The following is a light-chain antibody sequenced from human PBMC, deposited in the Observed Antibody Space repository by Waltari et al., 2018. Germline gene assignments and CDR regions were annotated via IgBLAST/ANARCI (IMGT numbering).Light chain of an antibody. Sequence: QSAPTQPASVSGSPGQSITISCTGTRSDVGGYDFVSWHQQYPGKAPKVMIYGVNNRPSGVSNRFSGSKSGNTASLIISGLQADDEADYYCSSYTTSGTLVFGTGTKVTVL. CDR1: RSDVGGYDF. CDR2: GVN. CDR3: SSYTTSGTLV. J-gene: IGLJ1*01. V-gene: IGLV2-14*01.